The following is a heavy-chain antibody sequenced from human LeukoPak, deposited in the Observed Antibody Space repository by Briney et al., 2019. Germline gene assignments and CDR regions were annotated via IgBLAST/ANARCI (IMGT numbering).Heavy chain of an antibody. V-gene: IGHV4-59*01. CDR2: IHYSGST. CDR3: ARAGVTAAYFFDY. CDR1: GGSIRGYY. Sequence: PSETLSLTCSVSGGSIRGYYWSWIRQPPGKGLEWIGYIHYSGSTNYNPSLKSRVTISVDTSKNQFSLKMNSVTGADTGVYYCARAGVTAAYFFDYWGQGTLVTVSS. D-gene: IGHD3-10*01. J-gene: IGHJ4*02.